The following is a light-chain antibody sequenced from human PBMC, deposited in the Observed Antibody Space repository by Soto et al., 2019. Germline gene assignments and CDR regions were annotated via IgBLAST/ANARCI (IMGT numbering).Light chain of an antibody. V-gene: IGKV1-5*03. CDR1: QSISSW. CDR3: QQYNSYSEA. J-gene: IGKJ1*01. Sequence: DIQMTQSPSTLSASVGDRVTITCRASQSISSWLAWYQQKPGKAPKLLIYKASSLESGVPSRFSGSGSGTEFTLTISSLQPDDFATYYCQQYNSYSEACGQGTRWIS. CDR2: KAS.